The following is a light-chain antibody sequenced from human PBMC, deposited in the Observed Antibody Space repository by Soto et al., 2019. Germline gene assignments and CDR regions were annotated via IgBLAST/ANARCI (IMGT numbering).Light chain of an antibody. CDR2: EVN. J-gene: IGLJ1*01. V-gene: IGLV2-8*01. CDR1: SSDVGGYNY. Sequence: QSALTQPPSASGSPGQSVTISCTGTSSDVGGYNYVSWYQQHPGKVPKLMVYEVNKRPSGVPDRFSGSKSGNMASLTVSGLQAEDEADYYCTSYAGGNIVFGTGTKLTVL. CDR3: TSYAGGNIV.